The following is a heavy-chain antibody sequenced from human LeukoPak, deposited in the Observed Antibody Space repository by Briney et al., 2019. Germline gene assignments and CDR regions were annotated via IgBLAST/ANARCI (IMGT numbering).Heavy chain of an antibody. CDR1: GYRFTTYW. CDR2: IYPGDSET. Sequence: GESLKISFQGSGYRFTTYWIGWVRPMPGKGLEWMGIIYPGDSETRYSPSFQGQVTISADKSISTAYLQWSSLKTSDTAMYYCARSYYDSSGYLTDNYFYYMDVWGKGTTVTVSS. J-gene: IGHJ6*03. CDR3: ARSYYDSSGYLTDNYFYYMDV. D-gene: IGHD3-22*01. V-gene: IGHV5-51*01.